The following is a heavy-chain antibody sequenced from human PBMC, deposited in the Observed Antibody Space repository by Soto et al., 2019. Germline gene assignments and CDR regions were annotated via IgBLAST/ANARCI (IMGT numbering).Heavy chain of an antibody. J-gene: IGHJ6*02. D-gene: IGHD6-13*01. CDR3: ARPRGASAGTYYYYYVMDV. V-gene: IGHV5-10-1*01. CDR2: IDPSDSYT. CDR1: GYSFTSYW. Sequence: GVSLTISCKGSGYSFTSYWISWVRQMPGKGLAWMGRIDPSDSYTNYSPSFQGHVTISADKSISTAYLQWSSLKASDTAMYYCARPRGASAGTYYYYYVMDVCGQGSTVIVSS.